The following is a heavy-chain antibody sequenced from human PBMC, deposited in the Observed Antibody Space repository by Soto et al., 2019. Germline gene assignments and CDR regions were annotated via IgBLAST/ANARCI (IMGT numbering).Heavy chain of an antibody. CDR3: ARGAYYYDSSALSY. J-gene: IGHJ4*02. CDR2: ISSSSSTI. Sequence: EVQLVESGGGLVQPGGSLRLSCAASGFTFSSYTMNWVRQAPGKGLEWVSYISSSSSTIYYADSVKGRFTISRDNAKNSLYLQMNSLRAVDTAVYYCARGAYYYDSSALSYWGQGTLVTVSS. V-gene: IGHV3-48*01. CDR1: GFTFSSYT. D-gene: IGHD3-22*01.